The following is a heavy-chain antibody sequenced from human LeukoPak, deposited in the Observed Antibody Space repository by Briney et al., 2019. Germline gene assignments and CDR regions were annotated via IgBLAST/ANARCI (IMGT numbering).Heavy chain of an antibody. CDR2: IYYSGST. D-gene: IGHD2-15*01. CDR1: GGSISSGGYY. Sequence: PSQTLSLTCTVSGGSISSGGYYWSWIRQHPGKGLEWIGYIYYSGSTYYNPSLKSRVTISADTSKNQFSLKLSSVTAADTAVYYCARAGYCSGGSCYDAFDIWGQGTMVTVSS. J-gene: IGHJ3*02. V-gene: IGHV4-31*03. CDR3: ARAGYCSGGSCYDAFDI.